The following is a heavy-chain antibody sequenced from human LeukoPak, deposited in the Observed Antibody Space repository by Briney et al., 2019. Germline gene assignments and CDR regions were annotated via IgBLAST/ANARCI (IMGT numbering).Heavy chain of an antibody. V-gene: IGHV3-49*04. CDR2: IRSKAYGGTT. D-gene: IGHD3-9*01. Sequence: PGGSLRLSCTASGFTFGDYARSWVRQAPGKGLEWVGFIRSKAYGGTTEYAASVKGRFTISRDDSKSIAYLQMNSLRAEDTAVYYCARRLVNYYYMDVWGKGTTVTISS. J-gene: IGHJ6*03. CDR3: ARRLVNYYYMDV. CDR1: GFTFGDYA.